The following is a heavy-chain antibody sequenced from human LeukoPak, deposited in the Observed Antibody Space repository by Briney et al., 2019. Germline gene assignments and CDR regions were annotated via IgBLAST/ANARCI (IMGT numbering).Heavy chain of an antibody. CDR2: IYYSGST. Sequence: SETLSLTCTVSGGSISSYYWSWIRQPPGKGLEWIGYIYYSGSTNYNPSLKSRVTISVDTSKNQFSLKLSSVTAADTAVYYCARQLVRGLYYGMDVWGQGTTVTVSS. CDR3: ARQLVRGLYYGMDV. CDR1: GGSISSYY. V-gene: IGHV4-59*08. J-gene: IGHJ6*02. D-gene: IGHD3-10*01.